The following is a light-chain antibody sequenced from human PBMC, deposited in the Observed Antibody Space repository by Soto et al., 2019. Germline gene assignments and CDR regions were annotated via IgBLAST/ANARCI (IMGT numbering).Light chain of an antibody. CDR3: QQYGSSRPWA. CDR1: QSVNDY. Sequence: EIVLTQSPATLSLSPGERATLSCRASQSVNDYLAWYQQKPGQAPRLLIYGASNRATGIPVRFSGSGSGTDFTLTISRLEPEDFAVYYCQQYGSSRPWAFGQGTKVEI. CDR2: GAS. J-gene: IGKJ1*01. V-gene: IGKV3-20*01.